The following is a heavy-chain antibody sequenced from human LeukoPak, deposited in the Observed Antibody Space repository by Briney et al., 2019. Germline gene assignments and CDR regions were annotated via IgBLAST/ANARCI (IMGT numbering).Heavy chain of an antibody. CDR2: IKQDGSEK. CDR1: GFTVSSNY. J-gene: IGHJ4*02. CDR3: ARASPNTVTTLQYFDY. D-gene: IGHD4-17*01. Sequence: PGGSLRLSCAASGFTVSSNYMSWVRQAPGKGLEWVANIKQDGSEKYYVDSVKGRFTISRDNAKNSLYLQMNSLRAEDTAVYYCARASPNTVTTLQYFDYWGQGTLVTVSS. V-gene: IGHV3-7*01.